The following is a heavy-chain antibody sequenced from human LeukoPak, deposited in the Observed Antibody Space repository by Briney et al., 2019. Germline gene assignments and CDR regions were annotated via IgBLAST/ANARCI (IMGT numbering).Heavy chain of an antibody. CDR1: GGSISSYY. CDR2: IYYSGST. D-gene: IGHD4-17*01. J-gene: IGHJ1*01. CDR3: ARVRYGDIEH. V-gene: IGHV4-59*01. Sequence: SETLSLTCTVSGGSISSYYWSWIRQPPGKGLEWIGYIYYSGSTNYNPSLKSRVTISVDRSKNQFSLKLSSVTAADTAVYYCARVRYGDIEHWGQGTLVTVSS.